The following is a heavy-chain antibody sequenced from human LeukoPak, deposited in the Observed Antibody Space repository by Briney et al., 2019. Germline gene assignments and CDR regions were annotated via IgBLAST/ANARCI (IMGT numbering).Heavy chain of an antibody. J-gene: IGHJ4*02. CDR1: GFTFSTYA. CDR2: ISYDGSKR. Sequence: PGGSLRLSGAASGFTFSTYAVHWVRQAPGKGLEWVAVISYDGSKRYYADSVKGRFTISRDNSKNAFLQMNSLRAEDTAVYYCARDYDTSGSYFDFFDYWGPGTLVTVSS. D-gene: IGHD3-22*01. V-gene: IGHV3-30-3*01. CDR3: ARDYDTSGSYFDFFDY.